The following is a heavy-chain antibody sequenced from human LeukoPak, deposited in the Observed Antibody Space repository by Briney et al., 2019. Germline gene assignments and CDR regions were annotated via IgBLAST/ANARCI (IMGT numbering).Heavy chain of an antibody. J-gene: IGHJ4*02. V-gene: IGHV4-59*01. CDR2: IYYSGST. CDR3: ARGVRASGSYLVY. CDR1: GGSISSYY. D-gene: IGHD1-26*01. Sequence: PSETLSLTCTVSGGSISSYYWSWIRQPPGKGLEWIGYIYYSGSTNYNPSLKSRVTISVDTSKNQFSLKLSSVTAADTAVYCCARGVRASGSYLVYWGQGTLVTVSS.